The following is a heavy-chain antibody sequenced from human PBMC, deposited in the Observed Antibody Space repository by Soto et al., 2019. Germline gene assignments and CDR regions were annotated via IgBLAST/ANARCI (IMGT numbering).Heavy chain of an antibody. V-gene: IGHV3-21*01. Sequence: EVQLVESGGGLVTPGGSLRLSCAASGFIFDTYTMNWVRQAPGKGLEWVSSISSSTYSMYYADSVRGRFTISRDNAMNSLDLQMNSLRAEDTAVYYCARGGGGLVDYWGQGSLVTVSS. D-gene: IGHD3-16*01. J-gene: IGHJ4*02. CDR3: ARGGGGLVDY. CDR2: ISSSTYSM. CDR1: GFIFDTYT.